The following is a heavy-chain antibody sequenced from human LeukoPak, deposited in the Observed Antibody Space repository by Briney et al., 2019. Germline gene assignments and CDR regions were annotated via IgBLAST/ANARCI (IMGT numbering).Heavy chain of an antibody. V-gene: IGHV3-30*02. Sequence: GGSLRLSCAASGFTFSSYGMHWVRQAPGKGLEWVAVIWYGGSNKYYADSVKGRFTISRDNSKNTLYLQMNSLRAEDTAVYYCVKDFHNSWTFDYWGQGTLVTVSS. CDR3: VKDFHNSWTFDY. CDR2: IWYGGSNK. J-gene: IGHJ4*02. CDR1: GFTFSSYG. D-gene: IGHD6-13*01.